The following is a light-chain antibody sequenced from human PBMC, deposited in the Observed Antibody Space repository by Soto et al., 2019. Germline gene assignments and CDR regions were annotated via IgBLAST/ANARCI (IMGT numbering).Light chain of an antibody. Sequence: AIQLTQSPSSLSASVGDRVTITCRASQGISSALAWYQQKPGKAPNLLIHDASSLESGVPSRFSGSGSGTYFTLTISSLQPEDFATYHCQQFNNCPLTFGGGTKVDI. CDR1: QGISSA. J-gene: IGKJ4*01. CDR3: QQFNNCPLT. V-gene: IGKV1D-13*01. CDR2: DAS.